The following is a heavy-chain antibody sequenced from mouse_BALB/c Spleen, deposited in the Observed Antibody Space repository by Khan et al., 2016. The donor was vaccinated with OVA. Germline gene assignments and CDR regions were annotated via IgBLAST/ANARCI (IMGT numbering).Heavy chain of an antibody. J-gene: IGHJ4*01. Sequence: QIQLVQSGPELKKPGESVKISCKASGYTFTNDGTNWVKQAPGKGLMWMGWINTYTGATTYAADFKGRFAFSLDTSASTAYLQINNLKNEDTATYFWARPPYFSDVLVYGGQGTSVTVSS. CDR3: ARPPYFSDVLVY. CDR2: INTYTGAT. D-gene: IGHD2-10*01. V-gene: IGHV9-3-1*01. CDR1: GYTFTNDG.